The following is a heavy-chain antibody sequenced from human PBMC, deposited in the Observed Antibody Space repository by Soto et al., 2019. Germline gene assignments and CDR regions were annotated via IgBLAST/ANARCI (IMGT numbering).Heavy chain of an antibody. CDR1: GYTFSSYG. V-gene: IGHV1-18*01. CDR3: ARVGYYSGSGTYSPPRYYGMDV. Sequence: QVQLVQSGVEVKKAGASVKVSCKASGYTFSSYGISWARQAPGQGLEWMGWISDYNGNTHYAQKFQGRLIMTTDTSTGSAQMELRGPRFDDTALDFCARVGYYSGSGTYSPPRYYGMDVWGQGTPVTVS. D-gene: IGHD3-10*01. CDR2: ISDYNGNT. J-gene: IGHJ6*02.